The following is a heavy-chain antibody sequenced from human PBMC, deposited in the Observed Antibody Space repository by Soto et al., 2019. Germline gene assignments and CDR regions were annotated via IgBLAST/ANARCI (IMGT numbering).Heavy chain of an antibody. CDR3: EREGGYFLPNPEYFQH. CDR1: GFTFSSYG. Sequence: GGSLRLSCAASGFTFSSYGMHWVRQAPGKGLEWVAVIWYDGSNKYYADSVKGRFTISRDNSKNTLYLQMNSLRAEDTAVYYCEREGGYFLPNPEYFQHWGQGTLVTVSS. D-gene: IGHD3-10*01. J-gene: IGHJ1*01. V-gene: IGHV3-33*01. CDR2: IWYDGSNK.